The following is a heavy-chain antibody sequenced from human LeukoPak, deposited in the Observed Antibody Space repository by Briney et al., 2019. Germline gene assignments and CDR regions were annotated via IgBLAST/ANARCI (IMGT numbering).Heavy chain of an antibody. V-gene: IGHV4-59*11. Sequence: PSETLSLTCTVSGGSISSHYWSWIRQPPGKGLEWIGYIYYSGSTNYNPSLKSRLTISVDTSKNQFSLKLSSVTAVDTAVYYCARDVYCGGDCSYFDYWGQGTLVTVSS. J-gene: IGHJ4*02. CDR3: ARDVYCGGDCSYFDY. D-gene: IGHD2-21*02. CDR1: GGSISSHY. CDR2: IYYSGST.